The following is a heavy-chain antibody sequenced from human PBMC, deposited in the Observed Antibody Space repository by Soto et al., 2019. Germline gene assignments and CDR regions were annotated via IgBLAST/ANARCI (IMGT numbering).Heavy chain of an antibody. Sequence: GASVKVSCKVSGYTLTELSMHWVRQAPGKGLEWMGGFDPEDGETIYAQKFQGRVTMTEDTSTDTAYMELSSLRSEDTAVYYCATDQNGHNYFDYWGQGTLVTVSS. CDR2: FDPEDGET. CDR3: ATDQNGHNYFDY. J-gene: IGHJ4*02. V-gene: IGHV1-24*01. CDR1: GYTLTELS. D-gene: IGHD2-8*01.